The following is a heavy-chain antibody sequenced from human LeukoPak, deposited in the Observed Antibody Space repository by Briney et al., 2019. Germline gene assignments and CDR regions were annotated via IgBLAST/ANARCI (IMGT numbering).Heavy chain of an antibody. CDR1: GGSISSSSYY. D-gene: IGHD6-13*01. CDR3: ASISSSWDYYYYYYMDV. J-gene: IGHJ6*03. CDR2: IYYSGST. Sequence: KPSETLSLTCTVSGGSISSSSYYWGWIRQPPGKGLEWIGSIYYSGSTYYNPSLKSRVTISVDTSKNQFSLKLSSVTAADTAVYYCASISSSWDYYYYYYMDVWGKGTTVTVSS. V-gene: IGHV4-39*07.